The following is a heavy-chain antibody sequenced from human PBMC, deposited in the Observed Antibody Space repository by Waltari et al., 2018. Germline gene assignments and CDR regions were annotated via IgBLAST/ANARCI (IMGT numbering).Heavy chain of an antibody. CDR2: IYYSGST. J-gene: IGHJ4*02. D-gene: IGHD6-19*01. CDR3: ATTAAGPDY. CDR1: GGSISSSSSY. Sequence: QLQLPQSRPGLVQPSATLSLTCPVSGGSISSSSSYWGWIRQPPGKGLEWIGSIYYSGSTYYNPSLKSRVTISVDTSKNQFSLKLSSVTAADTAVYYCATTAAGPDYWGQGTLVTVSS. V-gene: IGHV4-39*01.